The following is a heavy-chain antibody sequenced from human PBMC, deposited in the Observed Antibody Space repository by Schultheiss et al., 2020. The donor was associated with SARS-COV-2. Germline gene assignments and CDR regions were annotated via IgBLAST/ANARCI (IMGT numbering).Heavy chain of an antibody. V-gene: IGHV3-7*01. CDR2: IKEDGSEK. J-gene: IGHJ3*02. CDR1: GFTFSSYS. CDR3: ARELDI. Sequence: GGSLRLSCTASGFTFSSYSMSWVRQAPGKGLQWVANIKEDGSEKYYVDSVRGRFTISRDNAENSLYLQMNSLRAEDTAVYYCARELDIWGQGTMVTVSS.